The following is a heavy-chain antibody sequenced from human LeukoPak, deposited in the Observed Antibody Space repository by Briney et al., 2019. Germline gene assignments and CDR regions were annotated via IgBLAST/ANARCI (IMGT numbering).Heavy chain of an antibody. D-gene: IGHD1-7*01. J-gene: IGHJ6*02. V-gene: IGHV3-33*01. CDR1: GFTLSSYG. Sequence: GGSLRLSCAASGFTLSSYGMHWVRQAPGKGLEWVAVIWYDGSNKYYADSVKGRFTISRDNSKNTLYLQMNSLRAEDTAVYYCARDELPADGMDVWGQGTTVTVSS. CDR3: ARDELPADGMDV. CDR2: IWYDGSNK.